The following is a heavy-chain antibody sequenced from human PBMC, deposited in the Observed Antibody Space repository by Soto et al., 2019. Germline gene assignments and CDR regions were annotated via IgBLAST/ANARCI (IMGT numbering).Heavy chain of an antibody. V-gene: IGHV1-18*01. Sequence: ASVKVSCKASSYSFSDYGITWVRQAPGQGLEWMGWISAYHGGTNYAPKVQGRVTMTTDTSTSTAYMELRSLGSDDTAVYYCTRVVGDYHFDYWGQGTLVTVSS. CDR2: ISAYHGGT. CDR3: TRVVGDYHFDY. J-gene: IGHJ4*02. CDR1: SYSFSDYG. D-gene: IGHD4-17*01.